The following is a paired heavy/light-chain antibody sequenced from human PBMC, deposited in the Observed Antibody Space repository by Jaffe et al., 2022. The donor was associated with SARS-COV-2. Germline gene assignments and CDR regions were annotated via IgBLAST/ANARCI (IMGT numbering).Heavy chain of an antibody. V-gene: IGHV4-39*01. Sequence: QLQLQGSGPGLVKPSETLSLTCSVSGGSMSDSTYYWGWIRQPPGKGLEWIGNIYSSGTTFYNPSLESRVTISVDTSKNQFSLRLRSVTAADTAVYYCGRLTPFSRGGYKQPKNDYYYMDVWGKGTTVTVSS. CDR1: GGSMSDSTYY. CDR3: GRLTPFSRGGYKQPKNDYYYMDV. J-gene: IGHJ6*03. D-gene: IGHD5-12*01. CDR2: IYSSGTT.
Light chain of an antibody. J-gene: IGLJ1*01. Sequence: SVLTQSPSVSGAPGQRVTISCTGSSSNIGAGYDVHWYQQLPGTAPKLLIYGDDNRPSGVPDRFSGSKSGTSASLAISGLQAEDEADYYCQSYDDSLSGSYVFGTGTKVTVL. CDR2: GDD. CDR1: SSNIGAGYD. CDR3: QSYDDSLSGSYV. V-gene: IGLV1-40*01.